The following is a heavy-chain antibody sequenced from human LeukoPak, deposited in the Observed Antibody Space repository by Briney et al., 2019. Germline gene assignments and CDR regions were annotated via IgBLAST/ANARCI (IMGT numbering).Heavy chain of an antibody. V-gene: IGHV3-33*01. J-gene: IGHJ6*03. Sequence: PGGSLRLSCAASGFTFSSYGMHWVRQAPGKGLEWVAVIWDDGSNKYHADSVKGRFSISRDNSKNTLYVQVSSLRAEDTAVYYCARGDYMDVWGKGTTVTVSS. CDR3: ARGDYMDV. CDR1: GFTFSSYG. CDR2: IWDDGSNK.